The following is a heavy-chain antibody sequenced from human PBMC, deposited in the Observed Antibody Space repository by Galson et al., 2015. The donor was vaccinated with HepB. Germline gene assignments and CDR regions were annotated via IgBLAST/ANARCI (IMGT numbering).Heavy chain of an antibody. CDR1: GFTFSAYG. CDR2: IAFDGSDE. V-gene: IGHV3-30*18. CDR3: AKEAPHCGGDCSHYYYGMDV. Sequence: SLRLSCAASGFTFSAYGMHWVRQAPVRGLEWVAVIAFDGSDEDYADSVKGRFTISRDNSQNNLYLEINSLRNEDTGVYHCAKEAPHCGGDCSHYYYGMDVWGQGTTVIVSS. D-gene: IGHD2-21*02. J-gene: IGHJ6*02.